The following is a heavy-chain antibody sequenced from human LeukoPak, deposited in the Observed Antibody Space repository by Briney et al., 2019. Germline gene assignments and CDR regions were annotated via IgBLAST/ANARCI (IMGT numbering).Heavy chain of an antibody. CDR1: GYTFTSYG. J-gene: IGHJ4*02. CDR3: ARARFREFDFDY. V-gene: IGHV1-18*01. Sequence: ASVKVSCKASGYTFTSYGISWVRQAPGQGLEWMGWISAYNSNTNYAQKLQGRVTMTTDTSTSTAYMELRSLRSDDTAVYYCARARFREFDFDYWGQGTLVTVSS. D-gene: IGHD3-10*01. CDR2: ISAYNSNT.